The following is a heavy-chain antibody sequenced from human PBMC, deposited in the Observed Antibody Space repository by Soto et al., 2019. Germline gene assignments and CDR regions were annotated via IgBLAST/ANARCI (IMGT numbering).Heavy chain of an antibody. CDR3: ARDPRFGVFTSGKYGMDV. CDR1: GYTFTSYG. D-gene: IGHD3-3*01. V-gene: IGHV1-18*01. J-gene: IGHJ6*02. CDR2: VSAYNGNT. Sequence: GASVKVSCKASGYTFTSYGISWVRQAPGQGLEWMGWVSAYNGNTNYAQKLQGRVTMTTDTSTSTAYMELRSLRSDDTAVYYCARDPRFGVFTSGKYGMDVWGQGTTVTVSS.